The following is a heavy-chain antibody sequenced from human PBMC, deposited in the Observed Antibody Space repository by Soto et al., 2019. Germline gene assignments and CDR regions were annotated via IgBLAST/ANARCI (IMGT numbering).Heavy chain of an antibody. CDR2: ILPVFHTP. CDR3: ARAVGGPYSSVFNY. Sequence: QVHLVQSGAEMKKPGSSVKVSCKSSGGTFNTFFMTWVRQVPGQGLEWMGGILPVFHTPNYAEKFKDRVTIIADESTTTVYMELSGLTSEDTAVYFCARAVGGPYSSVFNYWGQGTLVTVSS. D-gene: IGHD3-22*01. J-gene: IGHJ4*02. CDR1: GGTFNTFF. V-gene: IGHV1-69*01.